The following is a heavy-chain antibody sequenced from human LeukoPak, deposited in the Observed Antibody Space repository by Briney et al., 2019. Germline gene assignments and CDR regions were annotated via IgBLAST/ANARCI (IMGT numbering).Heavy chain of an antibody. CDR1: GGSFSGYY. V-gene: IGHV4-34*01. CDR2: INHSGST. CDR3: ASQMTTVTTGVGYFDY. D-gene: IGHD4-4*01. J-gene: IGHJ4*02. Sequence: SETLSLTCAVYGGSFSGYYWSWIRQPPGKGLEWIGEINHSGSTNYNPSLKSRVTISVDTSKNQFSLKLSSVTAADTAVYYCASQMTTVTTGVGYFDYWGQGTLVTVSS.